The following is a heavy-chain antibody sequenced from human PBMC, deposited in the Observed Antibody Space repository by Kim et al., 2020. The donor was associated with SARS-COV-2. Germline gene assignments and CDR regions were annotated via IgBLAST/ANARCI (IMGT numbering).Heavy chain of an antibody. J-gene: IGHJ6*02. V-gene: IGHV1-18*04. CDR1: GYTFTSYG. CDR2: ISAYNGNT. Sequence: ASVKVSCKASGYTFTSYGISWVRQAPGQGLEWMGWISAYNGNTNYARKLQGRVTMTTDTSTSTAYMELRSLRSDDTAVYYCARGGDIVVVPAAIRTWVGMDVWGQGTTVTVSS. D-gene: IGHD2-2*01. CDR3: ARGGDIVVVPAAIRTWVGMDV.